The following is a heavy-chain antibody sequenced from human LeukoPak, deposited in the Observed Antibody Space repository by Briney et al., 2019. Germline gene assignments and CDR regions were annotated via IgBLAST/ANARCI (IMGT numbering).Heavy chain of an antibody. V-gene: IGHV4-38-2*02. CDR2: IYHSGST. J-gene: IGHJ4*02. Sequence: SETLSLTCIVSGYSINSGYHWGWIRQPPGKGLEWIGSIYHSGSTYYNPSLKSRVTISIDTSKNQFSLKLSSVTAADNAVYYCARHYLYDTSGDGTYYFDYWGQGTLVTVSS. D-gene: IGHD3-22*01. CDR3: ARHYLYDTSGDGTYYFDY. CDR1: GYSINSGYH.